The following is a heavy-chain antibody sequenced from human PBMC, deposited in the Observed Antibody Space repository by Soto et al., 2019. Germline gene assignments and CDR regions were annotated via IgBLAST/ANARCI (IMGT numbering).Heavy chain of an antibody. CDR2: IKKDGSEK. Sequence: RLSCAASGFRFRDAWMSWVRQAPGKGPEWVAKIKKDGSEKYYVDSVKGRFTISRDNARSSLYLQMNSLTADDTAVYYCATNGFWGQGSLVTVSS. D-gene: IGHD2-8*01. J-gene: IGHJ4*02. CDR3: ATNGF. CDR1: GFRFRDAW. V-gene: IGHV3-7*01.